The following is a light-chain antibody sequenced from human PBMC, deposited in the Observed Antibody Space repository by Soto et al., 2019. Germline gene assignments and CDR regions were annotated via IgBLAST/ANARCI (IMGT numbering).Light chain of an antibody. J-gene: IGLJ2*01. CDR1: SSDVGTYNL. V-gene: IGLV2-23*01. Sequence: QSALTQPASVSGSPGQSITISCTGTSSDVGTYNLVSWYQQHPGKAPKIMISEDSKRPSGVSSRFSGSKSGNTASLTISGLQAEDEADYYCCSYAGSTTYVVFGGGTKLTVL. CDR3: CSYAGSTTYVV. CDR2: EDS.